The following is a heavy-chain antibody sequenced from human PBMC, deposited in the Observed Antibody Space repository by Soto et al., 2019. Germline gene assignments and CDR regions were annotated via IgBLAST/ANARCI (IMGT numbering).Heavy chain of an antibody. Sequence: WETLSLTRTVSAGSINTYYWSWIRQPPGKGLEWIGCIYYSGSTNYNPSFQRHVTISADKSTSKAYLQWNSLEASDTVIYYCAVFRSSWFGDGRLYSWGPGTLVTVSS. D-gene: IGHD6-13*01. CDR3: AVFRSSWFGDGRLYS. CDR1: AGSINTYY. V-gene: IGHV4-59*03. J-gene: IGHJ4*02. CDR2: IYYSGST.